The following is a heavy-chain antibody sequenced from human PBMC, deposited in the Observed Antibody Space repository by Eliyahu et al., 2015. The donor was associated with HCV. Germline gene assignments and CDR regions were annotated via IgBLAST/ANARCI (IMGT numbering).Heavy chain of an antibody. CDR2: XQXXGTT. CDR3: ARDNLGSLDY. D-gene: IGHD3-10*01. CDR1: GGSISGHS. V-gene: IGHV4-59*11. J-gene: IGHJ4*02. Sequence: QVQLQESGPGLVKPSETLSLTXXVSGGSISGHSWGWIRQPPGXGLEWIAYXQXXGTTNLNPSLKSRVTILLDSSKNQFSLKLTSVTAADTAVYYCARDNLGSLDYWGQGTLVTVSS.